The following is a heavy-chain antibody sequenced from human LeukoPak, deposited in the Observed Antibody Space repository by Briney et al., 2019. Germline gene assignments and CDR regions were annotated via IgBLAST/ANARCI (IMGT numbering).Heavy chain of an antibody. CDR3: ARSGVVPAATWFDP. V-gene: IGHV1-69*13. CDR2: IIPIFGTA. CDR1: GGTFSSYA. Sequence: SVRVSCKASGGTFSSYAISWVRQAPGQGLEWMGGIIPIFGTANYAQKFQGRVTITADESTSTAYMELSSLRSEDTAVYHCARSGVVPAATWFDPWGQGTLVTVSS. D-gene: IGHD2-2*01. J-gene: IGHJ5*02.